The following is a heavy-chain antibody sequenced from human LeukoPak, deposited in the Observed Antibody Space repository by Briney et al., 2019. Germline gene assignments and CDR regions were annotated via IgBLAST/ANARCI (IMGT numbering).Heavy chain of an antibody. D-gene: IGHD5-24*01. V-gene: IGHV3-33*01. J-gene: IGHJ4*02. CDR1: GFTFSSYG. CDR2: IWYDGSNK. CDR3: ERDGDGYNYGPDSPAPIDY. Sequence: GGSLRLSCAASGFTFSSYGMHWVRQAPGKGLEWVAVIWYDGSNKYYADSVKGRFTISRDNSKNTLYLQMNSLRAEDTAVYYCERDGDGYNYGPDSPAPIDYWGQGTLVTVSS.